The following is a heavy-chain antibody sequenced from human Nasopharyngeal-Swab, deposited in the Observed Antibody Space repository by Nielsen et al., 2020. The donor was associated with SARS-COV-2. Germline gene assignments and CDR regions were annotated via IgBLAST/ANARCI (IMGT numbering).Heavy chain of an antibody. J-gene: IGHJ4*02. V-gene: IGHV3-74*01. Sequence: VRQAPGKGLVWVSRINSDGSSTSYADSVKGRFTISRDNAKNTLYLQMNSLRAEDAAVYYCARGSSWWKGGSWDNFDYWGQGTLVTVSP. CDR2: INSDGSST. D-gene: IGHD2-15*01. CDR3: ARGSSWWKGGSWDNFDY.